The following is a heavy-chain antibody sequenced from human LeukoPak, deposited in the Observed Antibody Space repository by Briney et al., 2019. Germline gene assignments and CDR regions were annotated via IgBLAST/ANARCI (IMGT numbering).Heavy chain of an antibody. J-gene: IGHJ4*02. Sequence: SETLSLTCTVSGGSINGFYWTWIRQPPGKGLEWIAYIYDNGYSSYNPSLKSRVTISVDTSKNQISLTLGSVTVADTAVYYCARLPPYTGQFDYWGQGNLVTVSS. D-gene: IGHD3-10*01. CDR1: GGSINGFY. CDR3: ARLPPYTGQFDY. CDR2: IYDNGYS. V-gene: IGHV4-59*08.